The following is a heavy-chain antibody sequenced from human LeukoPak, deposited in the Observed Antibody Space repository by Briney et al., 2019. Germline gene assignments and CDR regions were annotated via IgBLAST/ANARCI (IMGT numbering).Heavy chain of an antibody. V-gene: IGHV1-69*05. Sequence: SVKVSCKASGGTFSSYAISWVRQAPGQGLEWMGGIIPIFGTANYAQKFQGRVTITTDESTSTAYMELSSLRSEDTAVYYCASIGGYSYGSGGWGQGTLVTVSS. CDR3: ASIGGYSYGSGG. J-gene: IGHJ4*02. D-gene: IGHD5-18*01. CDR2: IIPIFGTA. CDR1: GGTFSSYA.